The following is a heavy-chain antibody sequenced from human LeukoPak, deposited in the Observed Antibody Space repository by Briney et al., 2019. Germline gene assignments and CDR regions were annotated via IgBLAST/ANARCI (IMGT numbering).Heavy chain of an antibody. V-gene: IGHV3-74*01. CDR3: AAYDSSGYSGKYFQH. D-gene: IGHD3-22*01. CDR2: INSDGSST. CDR1: GFTFSNYW. Sequence: GGSLRLSCAASGFTFSNYWMHWVRQAPGKGLVWVSRINSDGSSTSYADSVKGRFTISRDNAKNTLYLQMNSLRAEDTAVYYCAAYDSSGYSGKYFQHWGQGTLVT. J-gene: IGHJ1*01.